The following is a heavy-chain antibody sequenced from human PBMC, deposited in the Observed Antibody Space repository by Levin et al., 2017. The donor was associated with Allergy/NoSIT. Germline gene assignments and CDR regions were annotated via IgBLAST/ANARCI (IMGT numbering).Heavy chain of an antibody. V-gene: IGHV5-51*01. CDR1: GYSFTDYW. CDR2: IYPGDSDT. D-gene: IGHD2-8*02. CDR3: ARHHCTGGKCYSFDS. Sequence: KVSCKGSGYSFTDYWIGWVRRMPGKGLEYMGIIYPGDSDTRYSPSFHGQVTISADKSISTAYLQWSSLKASDTAIYYCARHHCTGGKCYSFDSWGQGTLVTVSS. J-gene: IGHJ4*02.